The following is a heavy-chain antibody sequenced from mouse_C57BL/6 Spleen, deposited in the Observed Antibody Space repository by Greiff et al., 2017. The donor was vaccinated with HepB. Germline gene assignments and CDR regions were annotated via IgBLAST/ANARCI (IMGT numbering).Heavy chain of an antibody. CDR1: GYTFTSYW. D-gene: IGHD2-14*01. Sequence: QVQLQQPGAELVKPGASVKMSCKASGYTFTSYWITWVKQRPGQGLEWIGDIYPGSGSTNYNEKFKSKATLTVDTSSSTAYMQLSSLTSEDSAVYYCARRGGTTGGSMDYWGQGTSVTVSS. CDR2: IYPGSGST. J-gene: IGHJ4*01. CDR3: ARRGGTTGGSMDY. V-gene: IGHV1-55*01.